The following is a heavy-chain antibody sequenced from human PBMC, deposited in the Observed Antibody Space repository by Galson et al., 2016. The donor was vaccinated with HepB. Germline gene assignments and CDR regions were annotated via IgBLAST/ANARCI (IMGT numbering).Heavy chain of an antibody. CDR2: IKSKTDGGTT. CDR1: GFSFSDYA. CDR3: TLNHAFDI. Sequence: SLRLSCAASGFSFSDYAINWVRQAPGKGLEWVGRIKSKTDGGTTDYAAPVKGRFTISRDDSKNTLYLQMNSLKTEDTAVYYCTLNHAFDIWGQGTMVTVSS. J-gene: IGHJ3*02. V-gene: IGHV3-15*01.